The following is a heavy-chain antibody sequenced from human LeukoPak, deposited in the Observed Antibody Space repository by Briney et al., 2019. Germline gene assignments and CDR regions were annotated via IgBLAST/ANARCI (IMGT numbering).Heavy chain of an antibody. V-gene: IGHV3-23*01. CDR3: AKRGVVIRVILVGFHKEAYYFDS. CDR1: GITLSNYG. CDR2: ISDRGSRT. D-gene: IGHD3-22*01. J-gene: IGHJ4*02. Sequence: SGGSLRLSCAVSGITLSNYGMSWVRQAPGKGLEWVAGISDRGSRTNYADSVKGRFTISTDHPKNTLYLQMNSLRAEDTAVSFCAKRGVVIRVILVGFHKEAYYFDSWGQGALVTVSS.